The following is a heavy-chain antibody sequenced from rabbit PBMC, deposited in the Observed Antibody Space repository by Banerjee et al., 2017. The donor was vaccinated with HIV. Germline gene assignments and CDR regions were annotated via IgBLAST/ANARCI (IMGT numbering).Heavy chain of an antibody. CDR1: GFSFSSSYW. D-gene: IGHD6-1*01. V-gene: IGHV1S45*01. J-gene: IGHJ4*01. Sequence: QEQLEESGGDLVKPEGSLTLTCTASGFSFSSSYWICWVRQAPGKGLEWIACIYAGSSGSTYYASWAKGRFTISKTSSTTVTLQMTSLTAADTATYFCARAIGYAGYAGYGYAFNLWGPGTLVTVS. CDR2: IYAGSSGST. CDR3: ARAIGYAGYAGYGYAFNL.